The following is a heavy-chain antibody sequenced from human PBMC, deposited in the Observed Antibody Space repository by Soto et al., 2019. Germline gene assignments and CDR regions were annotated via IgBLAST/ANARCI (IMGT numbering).Heavy chain of an antibody. J-gene: IGHJ4*02. CDR2: TYYRSKWYN. CDR1: GDSVSSNSAA. CDR3: ARGNLIRAAAGNQAFDY. D-gene: IGHD6-13*01. V-gene: IGHV6-1*01. Sequence: PSQTLSLTCAISGDSVSSNSAAWNWIRQSPSRGLEWLGRTYYRSKWYNDYAVSVKSRITINPDTSKNQFSLQLNSVTPEDTAVYYCARGNLIRAAAGNQAFDYWGQGTLVTVSS.